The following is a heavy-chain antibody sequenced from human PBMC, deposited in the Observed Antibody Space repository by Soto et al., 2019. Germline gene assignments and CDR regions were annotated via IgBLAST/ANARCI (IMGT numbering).Heavy chain of an antibody. CDR1: GYTFTSYA. J-gene: IGHJ5*02. CDR2: INAGNGNT. CDR3: ARKDRPHNWNYVGWFDP. Sequence: ASVKVSCKASGYTFTSYAMHWVRQAPGQRLEWMGWINAGNGNTKYSQKFQGRVTITRDTSASTAYMELSSLRSEDTAVYYCARKDRPHNWNYVGWFDPWGQGTLVTVSS. D-gene: IGHD1-7*01. V-gene: IGHV1-3*01.